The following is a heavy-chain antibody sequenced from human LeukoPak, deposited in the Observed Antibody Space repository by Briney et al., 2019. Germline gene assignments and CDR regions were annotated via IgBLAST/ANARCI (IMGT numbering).Heavy chain of an antibody. D-gene: IGHD1-26*01. V-gene: IGHV1-46*01. CDR1: GYTFTSYY. CDR3: AREVGGGATNYFDY. CDR2: INPSGGST. Sequence: ASVKVSCKSSGYTFTSYYMYWVRQAPGQGLEWMGIINPSGGSTSYAQKFQGRVTMTRDTSTSTVYMELNSLRADDTAVYYCAREVGGGATNYFDYWGQGTLVTVSS. J-gene: IGHJ4*02.